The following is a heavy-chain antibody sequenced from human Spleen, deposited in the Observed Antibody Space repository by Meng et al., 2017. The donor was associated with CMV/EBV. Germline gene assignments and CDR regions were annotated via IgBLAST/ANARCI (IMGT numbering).Heavy chain of an antibody. J-gene: IGHJ6*02. V-gene: IGHV4-39*07. CDR3: ARYRLSVPGVQYNRYYYGMDV. D-gene: IGHD1-14*01. CDR1: GRSISSSSYY. CDR2: IYYSGST. Sequence: SETLSLTCPVSGRSISSSSYYWDWIRQTPGKGLEWFGSIYYSGSTHYNPSLKTRVAISVDTSKNQFSLTLSYVTTADTAAYYCARYRLSVPGVQYNRYYYGMDVWGQGTTVTVSS.